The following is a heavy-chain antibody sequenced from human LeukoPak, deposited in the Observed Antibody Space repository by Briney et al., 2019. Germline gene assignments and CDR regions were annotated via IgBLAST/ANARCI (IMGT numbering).Heavy chain of an antibody. Sequence: GGSLRLSCAASGFTFSSYSMNWVRQAPGKGLEWVSSISSSSSYIYYADSVKGLFTISRDNAKNSLYLQMNSLRAEDTAVYYCARDRGSWLLDYWGQGTLVTVSS. CDR3: ARDRGSWLLDY. J-gene: IGHJ4*02. CDR2: ISSSSSYI. D-gene: IGHD2-15*01. V-gene: IGHV3-21*01. CDR1: GFTFSSYS.